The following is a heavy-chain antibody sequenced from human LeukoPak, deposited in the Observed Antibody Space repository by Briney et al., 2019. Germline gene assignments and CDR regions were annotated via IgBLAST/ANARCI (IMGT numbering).Heavy chain of an antibody. D-gene: IGHD6-19*01. CDR1: GFTFSSYG. CDR3: AKGTDSSGWSGDWFDP. CDR2: IRYDGSNK. J-gene: IGHJ5*02. Sequence: TGGSLRLSCAASGFTFSSYGTHWVRQAPGKGLEWVAFIRYDGSNKYYADSVKGRFTISRDNSKNTLYLQMNSLRAEDTAVYYCAKGTDSSGWSGDWFDPWGQGTLVTVSS. V-gene: IGHV3-30*02.